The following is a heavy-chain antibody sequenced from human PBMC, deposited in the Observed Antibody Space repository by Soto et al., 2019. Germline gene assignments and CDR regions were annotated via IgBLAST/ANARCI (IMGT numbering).Heavy chain of an antibody. CDR2: MNPNNGNT. J-gene: IGHJ5*02. V-gene: IGHV1-8*01. CDR1: GYTFTSSD. D-gene: IGHD5-18*01. CDR3: ARTAILDS. Sequence: QVQLVQSGAEVKKPGASVMVSCKASGYTFTSSDFNWVRQATGQGLEWMGWMNPNNGNTGYAQKFQARVTMTRNTSISTAYLELSSLSSEDTAVYYCARTAILDSWGQGTLVTVSS.